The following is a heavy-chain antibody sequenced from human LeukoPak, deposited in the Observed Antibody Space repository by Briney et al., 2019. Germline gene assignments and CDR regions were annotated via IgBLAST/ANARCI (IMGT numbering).Heavy chain of an antibody. Sequence: GESLKISCKGSGYSFTSYWIGWVRQMPGKGLEWMGIIFPGDSDTRYSPSFQGQVTISADKSISTAYLQWSSLKASDTAMYYCAGPASGGDGVDAFDIWGQGTMVTVSS. CDR1: GYSFTSYW. CDR2: IFPGDSDT. CDR3: AGPASGGDGVDAFDI. J-gene: IGHJ3*02. V-gene: IGHV5-51*01. D-gene: IGHD2-21*01.